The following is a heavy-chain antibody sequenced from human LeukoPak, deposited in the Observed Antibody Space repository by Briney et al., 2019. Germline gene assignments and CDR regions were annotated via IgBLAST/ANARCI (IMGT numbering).Heavy chain of an antibody. CDR1: GYTFTRYG. CDR3: ATTTRGDFDH. D-gene: IGHD1-14*01. J-gene: IGHJ4*02. CDR2: ISAYNGNM. Sequence: ASVKVSCKASGYTFTRYGISWVRQAPGQGFEWMGWISAYNGNMNYAEKFQGRVTMTTDTSTSTAYMELRSLRSDDTAVYYCATTTRGDFDHWGQGTLVTVSS. V-gene: IGHV1-18*01.